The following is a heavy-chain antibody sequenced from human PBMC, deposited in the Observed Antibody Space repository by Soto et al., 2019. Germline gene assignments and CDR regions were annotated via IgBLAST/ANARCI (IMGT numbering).Heavy chain of an antibody. CDR3: TTGQVAGTRDY. CDR2: IKSKTDGGTT. V-gene: IGHV3-15*01. J-gene: IGHJ4*02. CDR1: GFTFSNAW. D-gene: IGHD6-19*01. Sequence: EVQLVESGGGLVKPGGSLRLSCAASGFTFSNAWMSWVRQPPGKGLEWVGRIKSKTDGGTTDYVAPVKGRVIISRDDSKNMVYLQMNSLKTEDTAMYYCTTGQVAGTRDYWGQGTLVTVSA.